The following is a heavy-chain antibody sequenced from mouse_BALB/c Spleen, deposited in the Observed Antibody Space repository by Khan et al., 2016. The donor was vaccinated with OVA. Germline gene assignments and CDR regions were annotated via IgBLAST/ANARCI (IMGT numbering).Heavy chain of an antibody. CDR1: GYTFTSYW. CDR3: ARDRIDY. Sequence: QVQLQQSGAELAKPGASVKMSCKASGYTFTSYWMHWIKQRPGQGLEWIGYINPTSGYTDYNQKFKDKATLTTDKSSSTAYMQLNSLTSDDSAVYYCARDRIDYWGHGTTLTVSS. J-gene: IGHJ2*01. CDR2: INPTSGYT. V-gene: IGHV1-7*01.